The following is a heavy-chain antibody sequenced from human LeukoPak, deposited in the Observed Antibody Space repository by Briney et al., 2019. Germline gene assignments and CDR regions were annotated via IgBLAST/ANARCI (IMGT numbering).Heavy chain of an antibody. CDR2: ISNNGGYT. CDR1: GFTFIGSA. J-gene: IGHJ4*02. Sequence: GGSLRLSCAASGFTFIGSAMSWVRQAPGKGLEWVSAISNNGGYTYYADSVQGRFTISRDNSKSTLCLQMNSLRAEDTAVYYCAKQLGYCSDGSCYFPYWGQGTLVTVSS. V-gene: IGHV3-23*01. D-gene: IGHD2-15*01. CDR3: AKQLGYCSDGSCYFPY.